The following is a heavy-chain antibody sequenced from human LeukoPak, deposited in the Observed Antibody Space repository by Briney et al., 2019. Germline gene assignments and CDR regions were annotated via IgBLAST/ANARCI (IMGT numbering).Heavy chain of an antibody. J-gene: IGHJ4*02. CDR1: GYTFTGYY. CDR3: ARGRSMAVLNYFDY. Sequence: ASVKVSCKASGYTFTGYYMHWVRQAPGQGLEWMGWINPNSGGTNYAQKFQGRVTMTRDTSISTAYMELSSLRSDDTAVYYCARGRSMAVLNYFDYWGQGTLVTVSS. D-gene: IGHD6-6*01. CDR2: INPNSGGT. V-gene: IGHV1-2*02.